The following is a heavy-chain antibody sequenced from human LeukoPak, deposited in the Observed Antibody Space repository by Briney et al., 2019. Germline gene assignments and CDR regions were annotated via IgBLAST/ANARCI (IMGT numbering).Heavy chain of an antibody. V-gene: IGHV4-59*08. D-gene: IGHD6-19*01. J-gene: IGHJ4*02. CDR2: VFYTGST. CDR3: ARTVAVAGTFSLDS. Sequence: SETLSLTCTVSGASIRSHYWSWIRQPPGKGLEWIGYVFYTGSTHYRPSLRTRVTISLDTSKNHFSLRLSSVTAADTAVYYCARTVAVAGTFSLDSWGQGTLVTVSS. CDR1: GASIRSHY.